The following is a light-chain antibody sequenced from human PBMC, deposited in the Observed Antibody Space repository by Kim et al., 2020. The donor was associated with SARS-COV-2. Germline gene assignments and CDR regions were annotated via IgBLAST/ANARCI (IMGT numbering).Light chain of an antibody. V-gene: IGLV3-19*01. CDR1: SLRGYY. Sequence: ALEQTVRITCQGDSLRGYYASWYQQKPGQAPRLVIYGKNNRPSGIPDRFSGSSSENTASLTITGAQAEDEADYYCNSRDSSGDQVIFGGGTQLTVL. CDR2: GKN. J-gene: IGLJ2*01. CDR3: NSRDSSGDQVI.